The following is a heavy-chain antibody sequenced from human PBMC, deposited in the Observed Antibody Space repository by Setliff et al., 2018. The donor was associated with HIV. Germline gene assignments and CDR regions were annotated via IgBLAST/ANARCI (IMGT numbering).Heavy chain of an antibody. Sequence: KPSETLSLTCTVSGGSISSGSYFWTWIRQPAGKGLEWIGEINHSGSTSYNPSLKSRVTISVDTSKNQFSLKLSSVTAADTAVYYCARGPQKSVVPAAIKHYYFDYWGQGTLVTVSS. D-gene: IGHD2-2*02. J-gene: IGHJ4*02. CDR2: INHSGST. CDR3: ARGPQKSVVPAAIKHYYFDY. CDR1: GGSISSGSYF. V-gene: IGHV4-61*09.